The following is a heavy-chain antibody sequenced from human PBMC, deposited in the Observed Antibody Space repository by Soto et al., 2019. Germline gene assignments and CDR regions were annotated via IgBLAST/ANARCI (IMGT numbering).Heavy chain of an antibody. CDR2: IDPSDSQT. CDR1: GYSFAGYW. D-gene: IGHD3-22*01. V-gene: IGHV5-10-1*01. CDR3: ARQIYDSDTGPNFQYYFDT. J-gene: IGHJ4*02. Sequence: GESLKISCKGSGYSFAGYWITWVRQKPGKGLEWMGRIDPSDSQTYYSPSFRGHVTISVTKSITTVFLQWSSLRASDTAMYYRARQIYDSDTGPNFQYYFDTWGQGTPVTVSS.